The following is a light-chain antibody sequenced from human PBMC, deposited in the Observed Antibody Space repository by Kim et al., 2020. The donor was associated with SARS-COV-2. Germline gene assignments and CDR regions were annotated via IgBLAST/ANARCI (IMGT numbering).Light chain of an antibody. CDR3: QSYDSSLSGV. CDR1: SSTIGAGYD. V-gene: IGLV1-40*01. J-gene: IGLJ1*01. CDR2: GNS. Sequence: GQGVTISSTRSSSTIGAGYDVHWYQQLPGTAPKLLISGNSNRPSGVPDRFSGSKSGTSASLAITGLQAEDEADYYCQSYDSSLSGVFGTGTKVTVL.